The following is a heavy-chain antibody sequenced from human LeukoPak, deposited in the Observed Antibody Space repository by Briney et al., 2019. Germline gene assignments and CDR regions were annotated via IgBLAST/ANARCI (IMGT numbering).Heavy chain of an antibody. J-gene: IGHJ3*02. CDR2: IDPGDSDT. D-gene: IGHD4-17*01. CDR3: ARRQTPDYGDPWGAFDI. CDR1: GCGFTSYG. Sequence: GESLKISCKGSGCGFTSYGIGWGRQMPGKGREGMGSIDPGDSDTRYSPSFQGQGTISADKSISTAYLQWSSLKASDTAMYYCARRQTPDYGDPWGAFDIWGQGTMVTVSS. V-gene: IGHV5-51*01.